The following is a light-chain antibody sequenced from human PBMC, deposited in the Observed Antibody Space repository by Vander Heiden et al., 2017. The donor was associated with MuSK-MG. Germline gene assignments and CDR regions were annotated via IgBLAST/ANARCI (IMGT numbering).Light chain of an antibody. CDR1: QTIIDW. Sequence: DIQMTQSPSTLSASVGDRVAITCRASQTIIDWLAWFQQKPGKDPKLLIYKASILESGVPSRFSGSGSGTEFTLTISSLQPEDFATYFCQQYNSNSFTFGGGTKVEIK. CDR3: QQYNSNSFT. J-gene: IGKJ4*01. V-gene: IGKV1-5*03. CDR2: KAS.